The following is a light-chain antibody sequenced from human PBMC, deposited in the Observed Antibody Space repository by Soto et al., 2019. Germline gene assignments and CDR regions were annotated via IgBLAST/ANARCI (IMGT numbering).Light chain of an antibody. CDR2: DAS. CDR3: QQRSNWPST. CDR1: QSVTSY. J-gene: IGKJ4*01. V-gene: IGKV3-11*01. Sequence: EIVLTQSPATLSLSPGERAALSCRASQSVTSYLAWYQQKPGQAPRLLIYDASKRATGIPARFSGSGSGTDFTLTISRREPDDFAVYFCQQRSNWPSTFGGGTKVEI.